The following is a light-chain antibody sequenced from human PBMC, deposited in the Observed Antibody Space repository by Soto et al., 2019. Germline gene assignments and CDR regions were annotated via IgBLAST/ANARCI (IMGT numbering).Light chain of an antibody. CDR3: QQRQYWPPIT. Sequence: IVLTQSPVTLSLSPGERATLSCRTSQSVSNYLAWYQQKPGQAPRLLIYDASNRAAGIPARFSGSGSGTDFTLTISSLEPEDFAIYYCQQRQYWPPITFGQGTRLEIK. CDR1: QSVSNY. V-gene: IGKV3-11*01. J-gene: IGKJ5*01. CDR2: DAS.